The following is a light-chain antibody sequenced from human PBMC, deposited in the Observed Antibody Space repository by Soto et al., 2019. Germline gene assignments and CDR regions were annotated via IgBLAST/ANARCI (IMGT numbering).Light chain of an antibody. CDR2: EVN. CDR3: SAYSDIDTKV. J-gene: IGLJ1*01. CDR1: SSDVGAYIY. V-gene: IGLV2-14*03. Sequence: QSALTQPASVAGSPGQSITISCGGTSSDVGAYIYVSWYQQFPGKAPKLILYEVNNRPSGGSNRFSCSKSDTTASLTLSGLQPEDEADYYCSAYSDIDTKVFGTGTKVTVL.